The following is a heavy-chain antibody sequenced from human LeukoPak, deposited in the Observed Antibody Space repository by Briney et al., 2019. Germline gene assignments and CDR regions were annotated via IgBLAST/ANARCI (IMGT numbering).Heavy chain of an antibody. CDR2: IYHTGSI. J-gene: IGHJ6*02. Sequence: SETLSLTCTVSGYSISNGYYWGWIRQPPGKGLEWIGSIYHTGSISSNLSLKSRVTISVDTSKNQFSVNLSSVTAADTAVYYCARIGNYDSGSSIGMDVWGQGTTVTVSS. CDR1: GYSISNGYY. V-gene: IGHV4-38-2*02. D-gene: IGHD3-10*01. CDR3: ARIGNYDSGSSIGMDV.